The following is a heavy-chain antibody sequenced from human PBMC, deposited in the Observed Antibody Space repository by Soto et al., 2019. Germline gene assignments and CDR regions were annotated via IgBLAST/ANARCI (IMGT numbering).Heavy chain of an antibody. J-gene: IGHJ4*02. CDR1: GFTFSSYG. CDR2: ISYDGSNK. D-gene: IGHD3-10*01. Sequence: QVQLVESGGGVVQPGRSLRLSCAASGFTFSSYGMHWVRQAPGKGLEWVAVISYDGSNKYYADSVKGRFTIFRDNSKNTLYLQMNSLRAEDTAVYYCAKNGVLWFGEETGYFDYWGQGTLVTVSS. CDR3: AKNGVLWFGEETGYFDY. V-gene: IGHV3-30*18.